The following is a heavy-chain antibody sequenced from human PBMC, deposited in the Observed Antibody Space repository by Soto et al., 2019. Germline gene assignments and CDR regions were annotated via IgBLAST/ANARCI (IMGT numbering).Heavy chain of an antibody. CDR2: VSGSSSTT. J-gene: IGHJ4*02. CDR3: AKNQERELPRVIDF. Sequence: EVRLLESGGGLVKPGGSLRLSCATSGLTFSNYAMSWVRQAPGGGVGWVSSVSGSSSTTYYADSVRGRFTISRDRSKNTLYLQMNSLRAEDTALYYCAKNQERELPRVIDFWGQGTLVTVSS. V-gene: IGHV3-23*01. D-gene: IGHD1-7*01. CDR1: GLTFSNYA.